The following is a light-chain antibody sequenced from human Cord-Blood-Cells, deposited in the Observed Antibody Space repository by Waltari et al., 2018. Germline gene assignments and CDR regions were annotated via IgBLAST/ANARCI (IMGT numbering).Light chain of an antibody. CDR1: NIGSKS. Sequence: SYVLTQPPSVSVAPGKTARITCGGTNIGSKSVHWYQQKPGQAPVLVIYYDSDRPSGIPERVSGSNSGNTATLTISRVEAGDEADYYCQVWDSSSDHYVFGTGTKVTVL. V-gene: IGLV3-21*04. J-gene: IGLJ1*01. CDR3: QVWDSSSDHYV. CDR2: YDS.